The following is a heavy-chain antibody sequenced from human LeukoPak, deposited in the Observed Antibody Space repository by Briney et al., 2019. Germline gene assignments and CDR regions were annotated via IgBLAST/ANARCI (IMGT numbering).Heavy chain of an antibody. V-gene: IGHV4-59*08. J-gene: IGHJ3*02. CDR1: GGSINNYY. CDR2: IYYSGST. Sequence: SETLSLTCTVSGGSINNYYWSWIRQPPGKELEWIGYIYYSGSTYYNTSLKSRVTISADTSKNQFPLKLSSVTAADTAVYYCARHDYGDYGAFDIWGQGTMVTVSS. CDR3: ARHDYGDYGAFDI. D-gene: IGHD4-17*01.